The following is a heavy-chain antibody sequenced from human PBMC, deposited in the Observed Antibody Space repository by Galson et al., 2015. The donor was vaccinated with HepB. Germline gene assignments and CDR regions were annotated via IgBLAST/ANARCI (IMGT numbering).Heavy chain of an antibody. CDR2: IKTKTEGGTT. J-gene: IGHJ4*02. D-gene: IGHD4-17*01. CDR1: GFIFTNAW. CDR3: TTDPGTKFSSLDDY. Sequence: SLRLSCAASGFIFTNAWMSWVRQAPGKGLEWLARIKTKTEGGTTDYAAPVKGRFTISRDDLKNTLYLQMNNLITEDTAVYYCTTDPGTKFSSLDDYWGQGTQVTVSS. V-gene: IGHV3-15*01.